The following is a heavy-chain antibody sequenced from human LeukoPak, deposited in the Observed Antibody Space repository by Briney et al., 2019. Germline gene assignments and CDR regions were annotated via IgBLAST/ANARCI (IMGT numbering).Heavy chain of an antibody. CDR1: GFAFSSYA. CDR2: ISGSGGST. D-gene: IGHD1-26*01. J-gene: IGHJ5*02. CDR3: AKDRLRIVGATTWFDP. V-gene: IGHV3-23*01. Sequence: GGSLRLSCAASGFAFSSYAMSWVRQAPGKGLEWISAISGSGGSTYYADSVKGRFTISRDNSKNTLYLQMNSLRAEDTAVYYCAKDRLRIVGATTWFDPWGQGTLVTVSS.